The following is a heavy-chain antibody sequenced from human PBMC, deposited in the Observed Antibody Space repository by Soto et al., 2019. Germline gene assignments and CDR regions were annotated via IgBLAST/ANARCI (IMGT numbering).Heavy chain of an antibody. Sequence: PGGSLRLSCAASGFTFSSYAMSWVRQAPGKGLEWVSAISGSGGSTCYADSVKGRFTISRDNSKNTLYLQMNSLRAEDTAVYYCAKFMEQWLGPLDYWGQGTLVTVSS. CDR1: GFTFSSYA. CDR3: AKFMEQWLGPLDY. J-gene: IGHJ4*02. D-gene: IGHD6-19*01. CDR2: ISGSGGST. V-gene: IGHV3-23*01.